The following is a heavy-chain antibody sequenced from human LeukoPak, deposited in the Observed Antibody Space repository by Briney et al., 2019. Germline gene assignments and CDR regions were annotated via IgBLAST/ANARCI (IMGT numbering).Heavy chain of an antibody. CDR1: GGTFSSYA. D-gene: IGHD3-10*01. Sequence: SVKVSCKASGGTFSSYAISWVRQAPGQGLEWMGRIIPILGIANYAQKFQGRVTITADKSTSTAYMELSSLRSEDAAVYYCASPSFRSGSYYNSWGQGTLVTVSS. V-gene: IGHV1-69*04. CDR3: ASPSFRSGSYYNS. J-gene: IGHJ4*02. CDR2: IIPILGIA.